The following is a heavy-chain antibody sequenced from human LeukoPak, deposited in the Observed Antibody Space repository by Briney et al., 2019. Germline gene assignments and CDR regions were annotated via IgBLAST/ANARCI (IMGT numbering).Heavy chain of an antibody. CDR3: ARGSVVRVTNYFDY. Sequence: PSETLSLTCTVSGGSISSSRYYWGWIRQPPGKGLEWIGSIYYSGSTYYNPSLKSRVTISVDTSKNQFSLKLSSVTAADTAVYYCARGSVVRVTNYFDYWGQGTLVTVSS. V-gene: IGHV4-39*07. CDR2: IYYSGST. J-gene: IGHJ4*02. CDR1: GGSISSSRYY. D-gene: IGHD3-10*01.